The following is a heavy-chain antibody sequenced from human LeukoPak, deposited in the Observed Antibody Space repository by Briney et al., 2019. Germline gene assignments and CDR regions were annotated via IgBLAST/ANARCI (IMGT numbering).Heavy chain of an antibody. D-gene: IGHD2-2*01. Sequence: GGSLRLSCAASGFTFSSYSMNWVRQAPGKGLEWVSSISSSSSYIYYADSVKGRFTISRDNAKNSLYLQMSSLRAEDTAVYYCGRGKSPAAVDDWGQGTLVTVPS. J-gene: IGHJ4*02. CDR3: GRGKSPAAVDD. CDR2: ISSSSSYI. CDR1: GFTFSSYS. V-gene: IGHV3-21*01.